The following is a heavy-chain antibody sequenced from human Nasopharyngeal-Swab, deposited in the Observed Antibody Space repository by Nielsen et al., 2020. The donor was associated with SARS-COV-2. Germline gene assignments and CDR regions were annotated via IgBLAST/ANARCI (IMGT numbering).Heavy chain of an antibody. Sequence: GGSLRLSCAASGFTFSSYWMHWVRQAPGKGLVWVSRINSDGSSTSYADSVKGRFTISRDNSKNTLYLQMSSLRAEDTAVYYCVKGAAAYYYGMDVWGQGTTVTVSS. D-gene: IGHD2-2*01. V-gene: IGHV3-74*01. CDR3: VKGAAAYYYGMDV. CDR1: GFTFSSYW. J-gene: IGHJ6*02. CDR2: INSDGSST.